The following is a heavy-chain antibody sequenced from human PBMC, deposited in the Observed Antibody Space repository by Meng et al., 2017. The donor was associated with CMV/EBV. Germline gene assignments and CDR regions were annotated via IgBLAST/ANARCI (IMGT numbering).Heavy chain of an antibody. V-gene: IGHV3-33*06. CDR2: IWYDGSNK. Sequence: GESLKISCAASGFTFSSYGMHWVRQAPGKGLEWVAVIWYDGSNKYYADSVKGRFTISRENSKNTLYLQMNSLRAEDTAVYYCAKNHEYGSGSYLGLDYWGQGTLVTVSS. D-gene: IGHD3-10*01. J-gene: IGHJ4*02. CDR1: GFTFSSYG. CDR3: AKNHEYGSGSYLGLDY.